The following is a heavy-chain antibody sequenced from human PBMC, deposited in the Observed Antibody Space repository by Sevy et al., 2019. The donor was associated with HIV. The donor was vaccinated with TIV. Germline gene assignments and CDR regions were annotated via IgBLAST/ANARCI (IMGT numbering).Heavy chain of an antibody. CDR3: AKETHYYDSSGYYYVKTNSYYFDY. CDR1: GFTFSSYA. Sequence: GGSLRLSCGASGFTFSSYAMSWVRQAPGKGLEWVSAISGSGGSTYYADSVKGRFTISRDNSKNTLYLQMNSLRAEDTAVYYCAKETHYYDSSGYYYVKTNSYYFDYWGQGTLVTVSS. D-gene: IGHD3-22*01. J-gene: IGHJ4*02. CDR2: ISGSGGST. V-gene: IGHV3-23*01.